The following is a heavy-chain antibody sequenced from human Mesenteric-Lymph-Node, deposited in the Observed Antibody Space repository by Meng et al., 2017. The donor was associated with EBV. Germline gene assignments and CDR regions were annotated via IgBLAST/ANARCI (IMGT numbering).Heavy chain of an antibody. CDR1: GYTFSSYD. V-gene: IGHV1-8*01. Sequence: GQVVEFGAGVKQPGASVKVSCKASGYTFSSYDITWVRQAPGQGLEWMGWMNPVSGNTGYAQKFQGRLTMTRDTSTSTAYMELSSLRSEDTAVYYCARGDIVVVVAAQNWFDPWGQGTLVTVSS. D-gene: IGHD2-15*01. J-gene: IGHJ5*02. CDR2: MNPVSGNT. CDR3: ARGDIVVVVAAQNWFDP.